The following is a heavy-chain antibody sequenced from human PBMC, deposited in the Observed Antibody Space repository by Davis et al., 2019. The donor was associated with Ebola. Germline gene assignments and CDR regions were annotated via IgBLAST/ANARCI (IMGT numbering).Heavy chain of an antibody. Sequence: GGSLRLSCAASGFNISSQILHWVRQAPGRGLQWVAVTSPYGDTKYDADIVKGRFTISRENSKNTLYLEMNSLRPEDTAIYFCASLWFGELDLWGQGTLVTVSS. V-gene: IGHV3-30*04. CDR3: ASLWFGELDL. D-gene: IGHD3-10*01. CDR2: TSPYGDTK. J-gene: IGHJ5*02. CDR1: GFNISSQI.